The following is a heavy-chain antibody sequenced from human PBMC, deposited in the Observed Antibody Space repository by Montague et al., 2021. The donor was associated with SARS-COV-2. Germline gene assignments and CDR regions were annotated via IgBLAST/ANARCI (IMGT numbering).Heavy chain of an antibody. CDR1: GGSNSRYY. CDR3: ARHRKDYDILTGYSTSFYYDMAV. V-gene: IGHV4-59*08. J-gene: IGHJ6*02. Sequence: SETLSLTCTVSGGSNSRYYWSWIRQPPGKGLEWIGYVSDSGSDYNPSLXIRVSISVDTSKKLLSLSLSSVTAADTAIYYCARHRKDYDILTGYSTSFYYDMAVWGQGTTVTVSS. CDR2: VSDSGS. D-gene: IGHD3-9*01.